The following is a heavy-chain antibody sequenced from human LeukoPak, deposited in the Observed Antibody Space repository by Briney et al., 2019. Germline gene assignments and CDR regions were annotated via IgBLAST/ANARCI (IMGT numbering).Heavy chain of an antibody. J-gene: IGHJ4*02. D-gene: IGHD1-7*01. Sequence: SETLSLTCAVSGYSINSGYHWGWIRQPPGKGLEWIGSIYHTGSTYYNPSLKSRVTISVDTSKNQFSLKLSSVTAADTAVYYCASLGTAYDIDHWGQGTLVTGSS. CDR1: GYSINSGYH. CDR3: ASLGTAYDIDH. CDR2: IYHTGST. V-gene: IGHV4-38-2*01.